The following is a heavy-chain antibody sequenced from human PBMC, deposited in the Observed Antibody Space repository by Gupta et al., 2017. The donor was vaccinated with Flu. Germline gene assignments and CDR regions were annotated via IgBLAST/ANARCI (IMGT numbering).Heavy chain of an antibody. CDR3: ARGEDWAKVGY. J-gene: IGHJ4*02. D-gene: IGHD1-26*01. CDR1: GGSFSGYY. CDR2: IHPTGIT. Sequence: QVQLQQWGAGLLKPSETLSLSCGVSGGSFSGYYRNWIRQSPGKGLEWIGEIHPTGITTYNPSLASRVIISEDTSKNQFSLKLTSVTAADTAVYYCARGEDWAKVGYWGQGTLVPVSS. V-gene: IGHV4-34*02.